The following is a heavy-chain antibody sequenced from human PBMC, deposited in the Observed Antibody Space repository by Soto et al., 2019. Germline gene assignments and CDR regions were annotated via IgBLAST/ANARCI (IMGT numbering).Heavy chain of an antibody. V-gene: IGHV3-23*01. J-gene: IGHJ6*02. D-gene: IGHD6-19*01. CDR1: GFTFSTYA. CDR2: ISGTGGST. Sequence: PGGSQRLSCAASGFTFSTYAMNWVRQAPGKGLEWVSAISGTGGSTYYADSVKGRFTIARDNSKTTLYLQMNSLRAEDTAVYYCAKDLSPHSSGWYSSGTPLYGMDVWGQGTTVTVSS. CDR3: AKDLSPHSSGWYSSGTPLYGMDV.